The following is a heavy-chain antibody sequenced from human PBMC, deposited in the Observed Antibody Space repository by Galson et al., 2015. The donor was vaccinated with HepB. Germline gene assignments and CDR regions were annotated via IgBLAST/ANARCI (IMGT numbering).Heavy chain of an antibody. CDR3: VRGRPTPRDPVRY. J-gene: IGHJ4*02. CDR1: GFTFSTYW. D-gene: IGHD2-21*02. Sequence: SLRLSCAVSGFTFSTYWMHWVRQAPGKGLVWVSRINSDGSSTDYADSVKGRFTISRDNAKNTLYLQINSLRAEDTAVYYCVRGRPTPRDPVRYRGPGTLVPGPS. CDR2: INSDGSST. V-gene: IGHV3-74*01.